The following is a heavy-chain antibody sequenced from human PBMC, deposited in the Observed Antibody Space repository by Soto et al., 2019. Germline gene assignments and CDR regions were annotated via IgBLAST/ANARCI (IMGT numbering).Heavy chain of an antibody. CDR1: GYTFTSYA. J-gene: IGHJ6*04. CDR3: ARRGEVPYYYYGMDV. V-gene: IGHV1-18*01. D-gene: IGHD2-21*01. CDR2: ISAYNGNT. Sequence: ASVEVSCKASGYTFTSYAMNWVRQAPGQRLEWMGWISAYNGNTNYAQKLQGRVTMTTDTSTSTAYMELRSLSSDDTAVYYCARRGEVPYYYYGMDVGGKGTRVTV.